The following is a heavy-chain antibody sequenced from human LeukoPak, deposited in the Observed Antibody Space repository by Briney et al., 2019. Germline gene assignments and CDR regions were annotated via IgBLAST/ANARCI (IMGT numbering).Heavy chain of an antibody. CDR1: GYRFTSYW. Sequence: GESLKISCKVSGYRFTSYWIGWVRQMPGKGLEWMGIIYPGDSDTRYSPSFQGQVTMSADKSINTAYLQWSSLKASDTAMYYCARRQGCSSTSCPPDSWSQGTLVTVSS. CDR3: ARRQGCSSTSCPPDS. J-gene: IGHJ4*02. CDR2: IYPGDSDT. D-gene: IGHD2-2*01. V-gene: IGHV5-51*01.